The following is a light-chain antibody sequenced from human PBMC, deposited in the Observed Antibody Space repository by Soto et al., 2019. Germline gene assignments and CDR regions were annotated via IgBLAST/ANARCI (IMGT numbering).Light chain of an antibody. CDR1: QSISSY. CDR2: AAS. J-gene: IGKJ1*01. Sequence: DIQMTQSPSSLSASVGDRVTITCRASQSISSYLNWYQQKPGKAPKLLIYAASRLESGVPSRFSGSGSGTDFTLTISSLKPEDFATYYCQQSYSTPRTFGQGTKVEI. V-gene: IGKV1-39*01. CDR3: QQSYSTPRT.